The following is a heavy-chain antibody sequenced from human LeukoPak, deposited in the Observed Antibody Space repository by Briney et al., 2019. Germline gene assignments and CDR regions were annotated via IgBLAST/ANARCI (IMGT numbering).Heavy chain of an antibody. J-gene: IGHJ4*02. CDR3: ARTPRGYSSSWYFDY. CDR1: GGSIISYY. V-gene: IGHV4-4*07. Sequence: PSETLSLTCTVSGGSIISYYWSWIRQPAGKGLEWIGRIYTSGSTNYNPSLKSRVTMSVDTSKNQFSLKLSSVTAADTAVYYCARTPRGYSSSWYFDYWGQGTLVTVSS. D-gene: IGHD6-13*01. CDR2: IYTSGST.